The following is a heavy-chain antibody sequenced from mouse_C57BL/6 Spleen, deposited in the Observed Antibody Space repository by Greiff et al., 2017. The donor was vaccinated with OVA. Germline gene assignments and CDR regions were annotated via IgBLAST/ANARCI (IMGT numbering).Heavy chain of an antibody. Sequence: VKLVESGPGLVQPSQSLSITCTVSGFSLTSYGVHWVRQSPGKGLEWLGVIWSGGSTDYNAAFISRLSISKDNSKSQVFFKMNSLQADDTAIYYCARKWKDDYDVMDYWGQGTSVTVSS. CDR3: ARKWKDDYDVMDY. V-gene: IGHV2-2*01. J-gene: IGHJ4*01. CDR2: IWSGGST. CDR1: GFSLTSYG.